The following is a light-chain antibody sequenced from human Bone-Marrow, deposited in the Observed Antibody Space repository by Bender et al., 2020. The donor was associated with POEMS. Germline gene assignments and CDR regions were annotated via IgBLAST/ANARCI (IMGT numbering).Light chain of an antibody. J-gene: IGLJ2*01. Sequence: QSALTQPPSASGSPGQSVTISCTGTSRDVGYYDYVSWYQQHPGKAPKLMIYEVDKRPSGVPARFSGSKSGNTASMTVSDLQAEDEAEYYCASYAGSVLFGGGTTLTVL. CDR2: EVD. CDR1: SRDVGYYDY. V-gene: IGLV2-8*01. CDR3: ASYAGSVL.